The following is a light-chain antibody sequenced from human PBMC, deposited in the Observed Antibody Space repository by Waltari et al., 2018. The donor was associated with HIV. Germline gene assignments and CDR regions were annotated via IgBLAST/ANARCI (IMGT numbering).Light chain of an antibody. J-gene: IGKJ1*01. V-gene: IGKV4-1*01. CDR3: KQYYSIPRT. Sequence: DIVMTQSPDSLAVSLGERATINCKSSRSVLYTSNNKNYLAWYQHKPGQPPKLLIYWASTRQSGVPDRFSGSGSGTDFTLAINNLQAEDVAVYYCKQYYSIPRTFGQGTKVEIK. CDR2: WAS. CDR1: RSVLYTSNNKNY.